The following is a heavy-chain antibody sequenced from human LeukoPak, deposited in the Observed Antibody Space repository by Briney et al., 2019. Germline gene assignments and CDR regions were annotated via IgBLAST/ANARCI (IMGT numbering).Heavy chain of an antibody. CDR2: TSPSSSTI. Sequence: PGGSLRLSCVASGFTFSAYTMNWVRQAPGKGLGWISYTSPSSSTIYYAASVQGRFTISRDDAKNSLFLQLSSLRADDTAVYYCARSDCSGGACYSDYWGQGTLVTVSS. CDR1: GFTFSAYT. D-gene: IGHD2-15*01. CDR3: ARSDCSGGACYSDY. V-gene: IGHV3-48*04. J-gene: IGHJ4*02.